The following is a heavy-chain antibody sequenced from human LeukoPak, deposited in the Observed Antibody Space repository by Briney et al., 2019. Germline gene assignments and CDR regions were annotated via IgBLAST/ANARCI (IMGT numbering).Heavy chain of an antibody. D-gene: IGHD2-15*01. CDR2: INSDGSGT. CDR3: ARSYPHCSGGTCYSYVFDI. Sequence: QPGGSLRLSCAASGFTFSSYWMHWVRQAPGKGLMWVSRINSDGSGTTYADSVKGRFTISRDNAKRSLNLQMNNLRAEDTAVYYCARSYPHCSGGTCYSYVFDIWGQGTMVTVSS. CDR1: GFTFSSYW. V-gene: IGHV3-74*01. J-gene: IGHJ3*02.